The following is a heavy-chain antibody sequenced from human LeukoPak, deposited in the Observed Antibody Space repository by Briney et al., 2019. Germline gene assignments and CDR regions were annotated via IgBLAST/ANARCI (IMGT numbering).Heavy chain of an antibody. V-gene: IGHV6-1*01. CDR2: TFYRSKWYN. D-gene: IGHD1-26*01. CDR3: ARDIGGWDPHAFDI. Sequence: SQTLSLTCAISGDSVSSNSAAWHWLRQSPSRGLEWLGRTFYRSKWYNDYAVSVKSRITINPDTSKNQFSLQLNSVTPEDTAVYYCARDIGGWDPHAFDIWGQGTMVTVSS. CDR1: GDSVSSNSAA. J-gene: IGHJ3*02.